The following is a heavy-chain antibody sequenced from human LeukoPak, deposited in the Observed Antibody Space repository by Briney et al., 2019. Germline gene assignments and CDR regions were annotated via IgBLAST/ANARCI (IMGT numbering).Heavy chain of an antibody. D-gene: IGHD2-2*01. CDR2: ISYDGSNK. V-gene: IGHV3-30*03. CDR1: GFIFSSYG. J-gene: IGHJ5*02. Sequence: PGGSLRLSCAASGFIFSSYGMHWVRQAPGKGLEWVAVISYDGSNKYYADSVKGRFTISRDNSKNTLYLQMNSLRAEDTAVYYCARDRDIVVVPAALGWFDPWGQGTLGTVSS. CDR3: ARDRDIVVVPAALGWFDP.